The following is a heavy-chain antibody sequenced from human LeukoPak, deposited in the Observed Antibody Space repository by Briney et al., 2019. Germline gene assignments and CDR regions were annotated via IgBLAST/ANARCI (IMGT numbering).Heavy chain of an antibody. CDR2: TYYRSKWYN. V-gene: IGHV6-1*01. Sequence: SQTLSLTCDISGDSVSSGSGGWNWIRQSPSRGLEWLGRTYYRSKWYNEYAVSVKSRITINPDTSKNQFSLQLNSVTPEDTALYYCARAQAYSGRIFDYWGQGTLVTVSS. CDR1: GDSVSSGSGG. CDR3: ARAQAYSGRIFDY. D-gene: IGHD1-26*01. J-gene: IGHJ4*02.